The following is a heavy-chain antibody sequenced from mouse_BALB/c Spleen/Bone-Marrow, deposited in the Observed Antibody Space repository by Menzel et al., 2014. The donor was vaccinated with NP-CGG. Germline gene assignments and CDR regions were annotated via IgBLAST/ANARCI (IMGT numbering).Heavy chain of an antibody. CDR3: ARTGYDYYFDY. D-gene: IGHD2-4*01. J-gene: IGHJ2*01. CDR2: IDTSDSYT. CDR1: GYTFTDYW. V-gene: IGHV1-69*01. Sequence: QVQLKDSGAELVMPGASVKMSCKASGYTFTDYWMHWVKQRPGQGLEWIGAIDTSDSYTSYNQKFKGKATLTVDESSSTAYMQLSSLTSEDSAVYYCARTGYDYYFDYWGQGTTLTVSS.